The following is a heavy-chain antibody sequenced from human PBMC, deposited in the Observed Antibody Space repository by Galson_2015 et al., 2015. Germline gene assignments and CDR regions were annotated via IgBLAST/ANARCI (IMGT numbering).Heavy chain of an antibody. V-gene: IGHV1-8*01. Sequence: SCKASGYTFTSYDINWVRQATGQGLEWMGWMNPNSGNTGYAQKFQGRVTMTRNTSISTAYMELSSLRSEDTAVYYCARGTRYSSSWYPKSPLKKEYNWFDPWGQGTLVTVSS. J-gene: IGHJ5*02. CDR3: ARGTRYSSSWYPKSPLKKEYNWFDP. CDR2: MNPNSGNT. D-gene: IGHD6-13*01. CDR1: GYTFTSYD.